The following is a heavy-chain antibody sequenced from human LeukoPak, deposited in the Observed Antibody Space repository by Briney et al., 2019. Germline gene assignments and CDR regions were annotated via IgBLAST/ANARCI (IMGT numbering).Heavy chain of an antibody. V-gene: IGHV4-4*07. CDR2: IYTSGST. Sequence: SETLSLTCTVSGGSISSYYWSWIRQPAGKGLEWIGRIYTSGSTNYNPSLKSRVTISVDTSKNQFSLKLSSVTAADTAVYYCARGGYSSSWYKGGNWFDPWGQGTLVTVSS. J-gene: IGHJ5*02. CDR3: ARGGYSSSWYKGGNWFDP. D-gene: IGHD6-13*01. CDR1: GGSISSYY.